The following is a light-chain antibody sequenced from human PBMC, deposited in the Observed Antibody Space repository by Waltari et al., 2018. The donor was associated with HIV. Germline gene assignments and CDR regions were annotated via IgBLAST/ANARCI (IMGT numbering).Light chain of an antibody. J-gene: IGKJ4*01. CDR3: QQYNSYSLT. V-gene: IGKV1-5*03. Sequence: DIQMTQSPSTLSASVGDRVTITCRASQSISSWLAWYQQKPGKAPKLQIYKASSLESGVPSRFSGSGSGTEFTLTISSLQPDDFATYYCQQYNSYSLTFGGGTKVEIK. CDR2: KAS. CDR1: QSISSW.